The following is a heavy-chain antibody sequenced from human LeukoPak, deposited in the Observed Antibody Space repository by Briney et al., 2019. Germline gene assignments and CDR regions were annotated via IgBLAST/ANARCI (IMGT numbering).Heavy chain of an antibody. CDR2: ITGSGST. CDR1: GASIRSYY. J-gene: IGHJ4*02. D-gene: IGHD4/OR15-4a*01. Sequence: PSETLSLTCTVSGASIRSYYLSWIRQPPGGGLDWIGYITGSGSTNYNPYLKSRLTISMDASENQVSLKLSSVTAADTAVYYCARHYGDNGFDYWGQGTLVTVSS. V-gene: IGHV4-4*09. CDR3: ARHYGDNGFDY.